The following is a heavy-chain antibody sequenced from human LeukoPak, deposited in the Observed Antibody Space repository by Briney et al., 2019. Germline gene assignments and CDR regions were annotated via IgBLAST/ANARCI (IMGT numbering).Heavy chain of an antibody. Sequence: GGSLRLSCAASGFTFSIYSMNWVRQAPGKGLECVSYISSSRSYIYYADSVKGRFTICRDNAKNSLYLQMNSLRAEDTAVYYCGRVPRGSRPWYVAYWGQGTLVAVSS. CDR1: GFTFSIYS. J-gene: IGHJ4*02. D-gene: IGHD6-13*01. V-gene: IGHV3-21*01. CDR2: ISSSRSYI. CDR3: GRVPRGSRPWYVAY.